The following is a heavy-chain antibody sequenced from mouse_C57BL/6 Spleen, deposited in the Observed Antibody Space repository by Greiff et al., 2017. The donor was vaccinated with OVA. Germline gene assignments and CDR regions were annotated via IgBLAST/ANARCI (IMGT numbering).Heavy chain of an antibody. CDR2: ISSGSSTI. CDR1: GFTFSDYG. V-gene: IGHV5-17*01. Sequence: EVQGVESGGGLVKPGGSLKLSCAASGFTFSDYGMHWVRQAPEKGLEWVAYISSGSSTIYYAATVKGRFTISRDNAKNTLFLQMTSLRSEDTAMYYCARGDWFAYWGQGTLVTVSA. CDR3: ARGDWFAY. J-gene: IGHJ3*01.